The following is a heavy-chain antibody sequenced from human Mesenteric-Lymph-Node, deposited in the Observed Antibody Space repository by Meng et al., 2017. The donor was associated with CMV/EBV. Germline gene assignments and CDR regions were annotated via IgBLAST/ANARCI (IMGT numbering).Heavy chain of an antibody. V-gene: IGHV3-15*05. CDR2: IKSKTDGGTT. Sequence: GESLKISCAASGFTFSDYYMIWIRQAPGEGLEWVGRIKSKTDGGTTDYADSVKGRFTISRDNAKNMVYLQMSSLRVEDTAVYFCAREMWDCSGGSCLNWLDPWGQGTLVTVSS. CDR1: GFTFSDYY. J-gene: IGHJ5*02. D-gene: IGHD2-15*01. CDR3: AREMWDCSGGSCLNWLDP.